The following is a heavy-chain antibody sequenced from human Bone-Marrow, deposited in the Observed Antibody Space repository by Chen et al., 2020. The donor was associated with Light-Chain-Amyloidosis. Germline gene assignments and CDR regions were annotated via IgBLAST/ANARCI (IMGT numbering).Heavy chain of an antibody. Sequence: EVQLEQSGPEVKKPGESLKISCKGSGYTFPNYWIGWVRQMPGKGLEWMRVIYPDDSDARYSPSFEGQVTISADKYITTAYLQWRSLKASDTAMYYCARRRDGYNFDYWGQGTLVTVSS. J-gene: IGHJ4*02. CDR2: IYPDDSDA. CDR1: GYTFPNYW. V-gene: IGHV5-51*01. CDR3: ARRRDGYNFDY. D-gene: IGHD5-12*01.